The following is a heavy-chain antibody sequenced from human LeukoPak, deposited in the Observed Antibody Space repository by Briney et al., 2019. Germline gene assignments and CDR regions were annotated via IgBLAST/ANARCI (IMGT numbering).Heavy chain of an antibody. CDR3: AKEEYSSSFVASGMDV. J-gene: IGHJ6*02. Sequence: QPGGSLRLSCAASGFTFSSYAMSWVRQAPGKGLEWVSGISGSGDNTYYADSVKGRFTISRDNAKNSLYLQMNSLRAEDTALYYCAKEEYSSSFVASGMDVWGQGTTVTVSS. CDR2: ISGSGDNT. D-gene: IGHD6-13*01. V-gene: IGHV3-23*01. CDR1: GFTFSSYA.